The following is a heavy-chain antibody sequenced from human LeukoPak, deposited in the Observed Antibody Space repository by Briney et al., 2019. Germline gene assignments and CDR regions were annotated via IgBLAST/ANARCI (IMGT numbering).Heavy chain of an antibody. Sequence: GGSLRLSCAASGFTFSSYSMNWVRQAPGKGLEWVAVIWYDGSNKYYADSVKGRFTISRDNSKNTLYLQMNSLRAEDTAVYYCARSIVVVTVNDAFDIWGQGTMVTVSS. CDR2: IWYDGSNK. CDR1: GFTFSSYS. J-gene: IGHJ3*02. V-gene: IGHV3-33*08. CDR3: ARSIVVVTVNDAFDI. D-gene: IGHD2-21*02.